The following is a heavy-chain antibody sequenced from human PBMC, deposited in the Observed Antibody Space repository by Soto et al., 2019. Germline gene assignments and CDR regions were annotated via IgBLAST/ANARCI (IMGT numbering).Heavy chain of an antibody. D-gene: IGHD3-3*01. CDR2: INPSGGST. Sequence: GASVKVSCKASGYTFTSYGISWVRQAPGQGLEWMGIINPSGGSTSYAQKFQGRVTMTRDTSTSTVYMELSSLRSEDTAVYYCARGGTAPRSLEWLSRFDYWGQGTLVTVSS. CDR1: GYTFTSYG. V-gene: IGHV1-46*03. CDR3: ARGGTAPRSLEWLSRFDY. J-gene: IGHJ4*02.